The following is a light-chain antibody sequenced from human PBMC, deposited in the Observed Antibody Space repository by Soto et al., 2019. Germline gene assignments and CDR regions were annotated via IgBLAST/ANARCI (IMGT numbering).Light chain of an antibody. CDR1: SSDVGGYNY. V-gene: IGLV2-11*01. CDR3: SSYAGSFWV. Sequence: QSALTQPRSVSGSPGQSAAISCTGTSSDVGGYNYVSWYQQHPGKAPKLMIYDVSKRPSGVPDRFSGSKSGNTASLTISGLQAEDEADYYCSSYAGSFWVFGGGTKLTVL. J-gene: IGLJ3*02. CDR2: DVS.